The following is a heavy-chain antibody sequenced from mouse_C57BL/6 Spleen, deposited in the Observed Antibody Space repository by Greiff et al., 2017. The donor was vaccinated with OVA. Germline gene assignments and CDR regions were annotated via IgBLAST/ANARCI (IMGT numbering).Heavy chain of an antibody. CDR2: ISDGGSYT. CDR1: GFTFSSYA. V-gene: IGHV5-4*01. CDR3: ARDYYYGSSYVYAMDY. D-gene: IGHD1-1*01. Sequence: EVQVVESGGGLVKPGGSLKLSCAASGFTFSSYAMSWVRQTPEKRLEWVATISDGGSYTYYPDNVKGRFTISRDNAKNNLYLQMSHLKSEDTAMYYCARDYYYGSSYVYAMDYWGQGTSVTVSS. J-gene: IGHJ4*01.